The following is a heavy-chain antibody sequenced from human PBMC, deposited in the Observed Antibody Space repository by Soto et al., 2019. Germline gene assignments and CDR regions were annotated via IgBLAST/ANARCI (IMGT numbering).Heavy chain of an antibody. D-gene: IGHD3-10*01. CDR1: GYFFTSHY. Sequence: QVQLVQSGAAVEKPGASVKVSCKTPGYFFTSHYIHWVRLAPGRGLEWMGRINPNNGDTNSPQKFQGRVTMTSDTSISTAYMEMSGLRSDDTALYYCAREITYGGGSFSLGLWGQGTLVTVSS. CDR2: INPNNGDT. V-gene: IGHV1-2*06. J-gene: IGHJ4*02. CDR3: AREITYGGGSFSLGL.